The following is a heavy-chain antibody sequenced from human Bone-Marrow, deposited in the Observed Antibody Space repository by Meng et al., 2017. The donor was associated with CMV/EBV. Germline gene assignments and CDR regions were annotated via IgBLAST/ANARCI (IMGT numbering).Heavy chain of an antibody. Sequence: GESLKISCAASGFTFSNAWMSWVRQAPGKGLEWVGRIKSKTDGGTTDYAAPVKGRFTISRDDSKNTLYLQMNSLKTEDTAVYYCAKDQLEYYYGMDVWGQGTLVTVSS. J-gene: IGHJ6*02. V-gene: IGHV3-15*01. CDR3: AKDQLEYYYGMDV. CDR2: IKSKTDGGTT. CDR1: GFTFSNAW. D-gene: IGHD1-1*01.